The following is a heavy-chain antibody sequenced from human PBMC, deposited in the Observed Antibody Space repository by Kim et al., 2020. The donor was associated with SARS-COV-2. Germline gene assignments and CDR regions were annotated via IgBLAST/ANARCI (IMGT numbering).Heavy chain of an antibody. CDR2: IYYSGST. Sequence: SETLSLTCTVSGGSISSSSYYWGWIRQPPGKGLEWIGSIYYSGSTYYNPSLKSRVTISVDTSKNQFSLKLSSVTAADTAVYYCARGQGYYDYVWGSYRYEGGMYGMDVWGQGTTVTVSS. V-gene: IGHV4-39*01. CDR3: ARGQGYYDYVWGSYRYEGGMYGMDV. J-gene: IGHJ6*02. D-gene: IGHD3-16*02. CDR1: GGSISSSSYY.